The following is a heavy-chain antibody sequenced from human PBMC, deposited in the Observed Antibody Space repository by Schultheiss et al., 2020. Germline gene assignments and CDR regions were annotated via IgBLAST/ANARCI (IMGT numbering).Heavy chain of an antibody. CDR2: ISAYNGNT. J-gene: IGHJ4*02. D-gene: IGHD3-10*01. V-gene: IGHV1-18*01. Sequence: ASVKVSCKASGYTFTSYGISWVRQAPGQGLEWMGWISAYNGNTNYAQKLQGRVTMTTDTSTSTAYMELRSLRSDDTAVYYCARDLETRRITMVQGVMYWGQGTLVTVS. CDR1: GYTFTSYG. CDR3: ARDLETRRITMVQGVMY.